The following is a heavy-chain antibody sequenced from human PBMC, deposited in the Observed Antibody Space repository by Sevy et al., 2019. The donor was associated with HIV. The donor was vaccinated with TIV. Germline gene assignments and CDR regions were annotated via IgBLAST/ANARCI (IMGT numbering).Heavy chain of an antibody. CDR2: IKQDGSEK. Sequence: GSLRLSCAASGFIFSSYWMSWVRQAPGQGLEWVASIKQDGSEKYYVDSVKGRFTISRDNAKNSLFLQMNSLRAEDTAVYYCVRSRGGSYFTSYFDYWGQGTLVTVSS. D-gene: IGHD1-26*01. J-gene: IGHJ4*02. CDR3: VRSRGGSYFTSYFDY. V-gene: IGHV3-7*01. CDR1: GFIFSSYW.